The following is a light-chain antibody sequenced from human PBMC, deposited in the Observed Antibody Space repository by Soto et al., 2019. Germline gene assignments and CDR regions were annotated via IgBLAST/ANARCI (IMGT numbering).Light chain of an antibody. CDR1: SSNIGSNY. CDR2: DNN. Sequence: QSVLTQPPSMSAAPGQKVTISCSGSSSNIGSNYISWYQQLPGTAPKLLIYDNNKRPSGIPDRFSGSKSGTSATLDITGLQTGDEADYYCGTWDTSLSSVVFGGGTKVTVL. J-gene: IGLJ2*01. CDR3: GTWDTSLSSVV. V-gene: IGLV1-51*01.